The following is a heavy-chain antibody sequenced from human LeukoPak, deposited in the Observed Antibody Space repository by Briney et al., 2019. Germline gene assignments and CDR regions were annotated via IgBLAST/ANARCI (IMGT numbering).Heavy chain of an antibody. D-gene: IGHD6-13*01. CDR3: ARVPDTPGIAAAVVAWVYGMGV. Sequence: ASVKVSCKASGYTFTSYAMHWVRQAPGQRLEWMGWINAGNGNTKYSQKFQGRVTITRDTSASTAYMELSSLRSEDTAVYYCARVPDTPGIAAAVVAWVYGMGVWGQGTTVTVSS. J-gene: IGHJ6*02. CDR2: INAGNGNT. CDR1: GYTFTSYA. V-gene: IGHV1-3*01.